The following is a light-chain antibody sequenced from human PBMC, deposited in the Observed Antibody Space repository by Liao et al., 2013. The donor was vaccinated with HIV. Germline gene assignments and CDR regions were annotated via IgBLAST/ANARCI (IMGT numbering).Light chain of an antibody. Sequence: SYELTQPPSVSVAPGKTAKIACSGNDIESKSVHWYQQKPGQAPVVVMSYDSDRPSGIPERVSGSNSGNTATLTISGTQAMDEADYFCQAWDSSAVVFGGGTKLTVL. J-gene: IGLJ2*01. V-gene: IGLV3-21*01. CDR1: DIESKS. CDR2: YDS. CDR3: QAWDSSAVV.